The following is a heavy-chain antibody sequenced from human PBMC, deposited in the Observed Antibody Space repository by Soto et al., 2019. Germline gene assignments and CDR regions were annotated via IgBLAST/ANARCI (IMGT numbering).Heavy chain of an antibody. J-gene: IGHJ6*02. CDR3: ARHGPLRTIFGVRRQSDGMDV. CDR1: GYTFTSYY. D-gene: IGHD3-3*01. Sequence: QVQLVQSGAEVKKPGASVKVSCKASGYTFTSYYMHWVRQAPGQGLEWMGIINPSGGSTSYAQKFQGRVTMTRDTSTSTVYMELSSLRSEDTAVYYCARHGPLRTIFGVRRQSDGMDVWGQGTTVTVSS. CDR2: INPSGGST. V-gene: IGHV1-46*01.